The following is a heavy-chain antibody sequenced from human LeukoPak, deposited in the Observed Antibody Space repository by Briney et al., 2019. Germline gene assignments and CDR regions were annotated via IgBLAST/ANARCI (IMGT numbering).Heavy chain of an antibody. D-gene: IGHD5-24*01. CDR2: ISSSRSYI. V-gene: IGHV3-21*01. CDR3: ARDQRWLQLGYFDY. CDR1: GFTFSSYS. Sequence: GGSLRLSCAASGFTFSSYSMNWVRQAPGKGLEWVSSISSSRSYIYYADSVKGRFTISRDNAKNSLYLQMNSLRAEDTAVYYCARDQRWLQLGYFDYWGQGTLVTVSS. J-gene: IGHJ4*02.